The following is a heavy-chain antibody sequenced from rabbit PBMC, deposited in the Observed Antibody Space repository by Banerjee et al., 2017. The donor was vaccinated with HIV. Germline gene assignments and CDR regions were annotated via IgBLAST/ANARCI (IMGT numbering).Heavy chain of an antibody. J-gene: IGHJ4*01. Sequence: QEQLEESGGGLVKPEGSLTLTCKASGFDFSSNAMCWVRQAPGKGLEWIGCIGTSSGSTWYASWVNGRFTISRSTSLNSVDLKMTSLTAADTATYFCARDAAGNSLFFNLWGQGTLVTVS. CDR1: GFDFSSNA. CDR3: ARDAAGNSLFFNL. D-gene: IGHD8-1*01. CDR2: IGTSSGST. V-gene: IGHV1S47*01.